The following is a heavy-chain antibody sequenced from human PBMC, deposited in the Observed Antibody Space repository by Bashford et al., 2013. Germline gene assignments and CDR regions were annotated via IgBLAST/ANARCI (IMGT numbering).Heavy chain of an antibody. Sequence: SETLSLTCTVSGGSISSYYWSWIRQPAGKGLEWIGRIYTSGSTNYNPSLKSRVTISVDKSKNQFSLKLSSVTAADTAVYYCARVGEYYDSSGYFDYWGQGTLVTVSS. J-gene: IGHJ4*02. V-gene: IGHV4-4*07. CDR3: ARVGEYYDSSGYFDY. CDR2: IYTSGST. CDR1: GGSISSYY. D-gene: IGHD3-22*01.